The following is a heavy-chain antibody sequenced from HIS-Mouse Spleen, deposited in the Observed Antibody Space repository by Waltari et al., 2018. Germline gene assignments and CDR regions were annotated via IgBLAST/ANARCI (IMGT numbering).Heavy chain of an antibody. J-gene: IGHJ4*02. CDR3: ARLTAAGTY. V-gene: IGHV4-39*07. CDR2: NYYSGRT. Sequence: QLQLQESGPGLVKPSETLSLTCTVSGGSISSSSYYWGWIRQPPGKGLEWNGSNYYSGRTSYTPSLKSRVTISVDTSKNQFSLKLGSVTAADTAVYYCARLTAAGTYWGQGTLVTVSS. D-gene: IGHD6-13*01. CDR1: GGSISSSSYY.